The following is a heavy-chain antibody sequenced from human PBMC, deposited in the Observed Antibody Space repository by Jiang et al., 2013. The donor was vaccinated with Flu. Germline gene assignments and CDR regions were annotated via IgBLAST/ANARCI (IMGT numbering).Heavy chain of an antibody. CDR3: ARRSNSGWYFLDY. Sequence: VQLVESGGGLVKPGGSLRLSCAASGFTFSDYYMSWIRQAPGKGLQWVSYISSSGSTIYYADSVKGRFTISRDNAKNSLYLQMNSLRAEDSAVYYCARRSNSGWYFLDYWGQGTLVTVSS. D-gene: IGHD6-19*01. CDR1: GFTFSDYY. V-gene: IGHV3-11*01. CDR2: ISSSGSTI. J-gene: IGHJ4*02.